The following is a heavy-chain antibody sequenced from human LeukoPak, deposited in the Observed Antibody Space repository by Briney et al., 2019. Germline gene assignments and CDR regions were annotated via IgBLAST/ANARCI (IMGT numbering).Heavy chain of an antibody. Sequence: GRSLRLSCAASGFIFSDYYMSWIRQAPGKGLEWISYISSTGRAMYYAHSVKGLFTISRDNGRNSVYLQLSSLRAEDTAVYYCARPAFRGDPEGYSFEMWGQGTAVTVSS. V-gene: IGHV3-11*01. CDR2: ISSTGRAM. CDR1: GFIFSDYY. D-gene: IGHD3-16*01. J-gene: IGHJ3*02. CDR3: ARPAFRGDPEGYSFEM.